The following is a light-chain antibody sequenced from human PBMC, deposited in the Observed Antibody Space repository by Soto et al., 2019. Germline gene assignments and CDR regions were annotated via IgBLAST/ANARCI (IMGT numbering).Light chain of an antibody. CDR1: QSVSSSY. V-gene: IGKV3-20*01. J-gene: IGKJ5*01. Sequence: EIVLTQSPGTLSLSPGERVTLSCKASQSVSSSYLAWYEQKPGQAPRLLIYGASSRATGIPDRFSGSGSGTDFTLTITRLKPEDFAVYYCQQYGSSLITFGQGTRLEIK. CDR2: GAS. CDR3: QQYGSSLIT.